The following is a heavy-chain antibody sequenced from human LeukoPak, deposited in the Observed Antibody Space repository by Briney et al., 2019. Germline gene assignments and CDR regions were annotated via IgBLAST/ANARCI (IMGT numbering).Heavy chain of an antibody. V-gene: IGHV3-7*01. CDR1: GFTLSSFW. Sequence: GGSLRLSCAASSGFTLSSFWMTWVRQAPGEGLEWVATIKQDGSLKNYVDSLKARFTISRDNAKNSVYLQMSSLRVGDTAVYYCASNNDWRFDYWGQGTLVTVSS. J-gene: IGHJ4*02. CDR2: IKQDGSLK. CDR3: ASNNDWRFDY. D-gene: IGHD3-9*01.